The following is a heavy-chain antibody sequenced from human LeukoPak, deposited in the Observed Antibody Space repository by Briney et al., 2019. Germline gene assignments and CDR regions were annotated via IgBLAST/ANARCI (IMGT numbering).Heavy chain of an antibody. CDR3: ARGNYDSSPRFDY. Sequence: KSSETLSLTCTVSGGSISSYYWSWIRQPPGKGLEWIGYIYYSGSTNYNPSLKSRVTISVDTSKNQFSLKLSSVTAADTAVYYCARGNYDSSPRFDYWGQGTLVTVSS. CDR2: IYYSGST. V-gene: IGHV4-59*01. J-gene: IGHJ4*02. D-gene: IGHD3-22*01. CDR1: GGSISSYY.